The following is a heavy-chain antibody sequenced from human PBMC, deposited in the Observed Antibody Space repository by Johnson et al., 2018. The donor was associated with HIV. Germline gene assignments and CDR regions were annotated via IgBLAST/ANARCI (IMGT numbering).Heavy chain of an antibody. V-gene: IGHV3-30*03. CDR3: AREPGLVAAFDI. Sequence: QVQLVESGGGVVQPGGSLRLSCTASGFTFSNYGMHWVRQAPGKGLEWVAVISFDGSNKYYADSVKGLSTISRDNSNNTLFLQMNSLRAEDTAVYYCAREPGLVAAFDIWGQGTMVTVSS. J-gene: IGHJ3*02. CDR1: GFTFSNYG. CDR2: ISFDGSNK. D-gene: IGHD6-19*01.